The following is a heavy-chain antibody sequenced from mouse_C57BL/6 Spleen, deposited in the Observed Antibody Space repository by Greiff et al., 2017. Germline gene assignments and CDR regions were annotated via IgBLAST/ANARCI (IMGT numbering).Heavy chain of an antibody. CDR3: ARGDRAYAMDY. CDR2: ISYSGST. D-gene: IGHD3-1*01. J-gene: IGHJ4*01. Sequence: EVQLVESGPGMVKPSQSLSLTCTVTGYSITSGYDWHWIRHFPGNKLEWMGYISYSGSTNYNPSLKSRISITHDTSKNHFFLKLNSVTTEDTATYYCARGDRAYAMDYWGQGTSVTVSS. V-gene: IGHV3-1*01. CDR1: GYSITSGYD.